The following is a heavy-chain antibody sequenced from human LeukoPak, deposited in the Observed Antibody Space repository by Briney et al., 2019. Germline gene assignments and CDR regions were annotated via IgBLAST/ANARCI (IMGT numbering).Heavy chain of an antibody. CDR1: GFTFDDYA. V-gene: IGHV3-9*01. CDR2: ISWNSGSI. Sequence: GGSLRLSCAASGFTFDDYAMHWVRQAPGKGLEWVSGISWNSGSIGYADSVKGRFTVSRDNAKNSLYLQMNSLRAEDTALYYCAKDTAPNYGSGSPHWFDPWGQGTLVTVSS. D-gene: IGHD3-10*01. J-gene: IGHJ5*02. CDR3: AKDTAPNYGSGSPHWFDP.